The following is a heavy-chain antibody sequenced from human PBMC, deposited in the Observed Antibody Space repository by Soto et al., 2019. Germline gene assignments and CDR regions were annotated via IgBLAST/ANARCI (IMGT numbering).Heavy chain of an antibody. CDR3: ARVIVPAENWLDH. D-gene: IGHD1-26*01. CDR2: IYYSGST. Sequence: XASLSLTCTVSGGSISSYYWSWIRQPPGKGLEWIGYIYYSGSTNYNPSLKSRVTISVDTSKNQFSLKLSSVTAADTAVYYCARVIVPAENWLDHWGQGTLVTVSS. CDR1: GGSISSYY. V-gene: IGHV4-59*01. J-gene: IGHJ5*02.